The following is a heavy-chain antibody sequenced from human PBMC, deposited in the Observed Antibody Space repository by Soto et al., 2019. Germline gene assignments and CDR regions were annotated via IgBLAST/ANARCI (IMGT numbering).Heavy chain of an antibody. V-gene: IGHV3-72*01. CDR1: GFTFSDHY. J-gene: IGHJ4*02. Sequence: EVQLVESGGGLVQPGGSLRLSCAASGFTFSDHYLDWVRQAPGKGLEWLGRSRNKANSYTTEYAASVKGRFTVSRDDAKNSLYLQMNCLRTEDTALYYCAGSSGSYRYFNYWGQGTLVTVSS. CDR3: AGSSGSYRYFNY. CDR2: SRNKANSYTT. D-gene: IGHD1-26*01.